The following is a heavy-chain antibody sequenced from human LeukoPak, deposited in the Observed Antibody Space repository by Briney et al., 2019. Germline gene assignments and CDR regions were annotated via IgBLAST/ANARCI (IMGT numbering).Heavy chain of an antibody. J-gene: IGHJ3*02. CDR2: IYYSGST. Sequence: SETLSLTCTVSGVSISSYYWSWLRQPPGKGLEWIGYIYYSGSTNYNPSLKSRVTISVDTSKNQFSLKLSSVTAADTAVYYCARDQRGSGFDAFDIWGQGTMVTVSS. CDR1: GVSISSYY. CDR3: ARDQRGSGFDAFDI. D-gene: IGHD5-12*01. V-gene: IGHV4-59*01.